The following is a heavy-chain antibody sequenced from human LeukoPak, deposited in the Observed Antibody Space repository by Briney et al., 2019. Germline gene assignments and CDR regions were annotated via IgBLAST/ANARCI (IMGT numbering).Heavy chain of an antibody. J-gene: IGHJ1*01. Sequence: PGGSLRLSCAVSGFIFSSYSMNWVRQAPGKGLEWVSSISSSSSYIYYADSVKGRFTISRDNAKNSLYLQMNSLRAEDTAVYYCARDYYYERWARPDFQHWGQGTLVTVSS. V-gene: IGHV3-21*01. CDR2: ISSSSSYI. D-gene: IGHD3-22*01. CDR1: GFIFSSYS. CDR3: ARDYYYERWARPDFQH.